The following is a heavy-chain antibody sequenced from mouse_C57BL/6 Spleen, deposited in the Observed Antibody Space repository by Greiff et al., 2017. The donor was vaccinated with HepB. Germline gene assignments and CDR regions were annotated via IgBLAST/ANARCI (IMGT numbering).Heavy chain of an antibody. CDR1: GYTFNDYN. CDR3: ARNGYYVVYAMDY. CDR2: INPNNGGT. V-gene: IGHV1-22*01. J-gene: IGHJ4*01. Sequence: EVQLQQSGPELVKPGASVKMSCKASGYTFNDYNMHWVKQSHGKSLEWIGYINPNNGGTSYNQKFKGKATLTVNKSSSTAYMELRSLTSEDSAVYYCARNGYYVVYAMDYWGQGTSVTVSS. D-gene: IGHD2-3*01.